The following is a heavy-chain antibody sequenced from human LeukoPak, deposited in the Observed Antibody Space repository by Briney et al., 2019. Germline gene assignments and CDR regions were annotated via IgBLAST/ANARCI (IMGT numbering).Heavy chain of an antibody. V-gene: IGHV4-38-2*02. CDR1: GYSISSGYY. CDR2: IYHSGST. Sequence: SETLSLTCTVSGYSISSGYYWGWIRQPPGKGLEWIGSIYHSGSTYYNPSLKSRVTISVDTSKNQFSLKLSSVTAADTAVYYCARGSRVVRDATFDYWGQGTLVTVSS. J-gene: IGHJ4*02. CDR3: ARGSRVVRDATFDY. D-gene: IGHD5-24*01.